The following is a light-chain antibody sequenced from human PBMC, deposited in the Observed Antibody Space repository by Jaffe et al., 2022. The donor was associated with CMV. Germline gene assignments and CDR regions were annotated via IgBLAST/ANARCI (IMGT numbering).Light chain of an antibody. Sequence: QSVLTQPPSASGTPGQRVTISCSGSSSNIGSNTVNWFQHLPGTAPKLLIYSNNQRPSGVPDRFSGSKSGTSASLAISGLQSEVEADYYCAAWDDSLNGWVFGGGTKLTVL. CDR1: SSNIGSNT. J-gene: IGLJ2*01. CDR2: SNN. V-gene: IGLV1-44*01. CDR3: AAWDDSLNGWV.